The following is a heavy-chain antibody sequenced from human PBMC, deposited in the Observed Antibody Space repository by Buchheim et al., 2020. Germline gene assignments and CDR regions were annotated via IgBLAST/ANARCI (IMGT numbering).Heavy chain of an antibody. V-gene: IGHV3-48*02. CDR1: GFTFSSYS. J-gene: IGHJ6*03. CDR3: ARGCSSTSCYKGMRYYYYMDV. CDR2: IGRSSSTI. Sequence: EVQLVESGGGLVQPGGSLRLSCAASGFTFSSYSMNWVRQAPGKGLEWVSYIGRSSSTIYYADSVKGRFTISRDNAKNSLYLQMNSLRDEDTAVYYCARGCSSTSCYKGMRYYYYMDVWGKGTT. D-gene: IGHD2-2*02.